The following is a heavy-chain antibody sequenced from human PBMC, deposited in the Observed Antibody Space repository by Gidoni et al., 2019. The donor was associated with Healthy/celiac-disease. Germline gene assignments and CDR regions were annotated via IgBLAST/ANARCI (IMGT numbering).Heavy chain of an antibody. V-gene: IGHV1-2*02. J-gene: IGHJ4*02. CDR2: INPNSCGT. CDR3: AGVVPQDTGVTQWGYYFDY. CDR1: GYTFTGYY. Sequence: QVQLVQSGAEVKKPGASVKVSCQASGYTFTGYYMHWVRHAPGQGLEWMGWINPNSCGTNYAQKFQGRVTMTRDTSNSTAYMELSRLGSDDTAVYYCAGVVPQDTGVTQWGYYFDYWGQGTLVTVSS. D-gene: IGHD2-2*01.